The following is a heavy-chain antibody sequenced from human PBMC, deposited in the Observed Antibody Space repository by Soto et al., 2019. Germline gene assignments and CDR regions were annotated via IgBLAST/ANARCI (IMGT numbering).Heavy chain of an antibody. Sequence: QVQLVQSGAEVKKPGASVKVSCKASGYSFTSHGIRWVRQAPGQGLEWMAWISASNGDTNYAQKFQGRVTVTTDTSTSTGDMELRSRRSEDTAVYDCARMVRGTTIDCYPYMDVWGKGTTVTVSS. CDR2: ISASNGDT. CDR3: ARMVRGTTIDCYPYMDV. CDR1: GYSFTSHG. D-gene: IGHD3-10*01. J-gene: IGHJ6*03. V-gene: IGHV1-18*01.